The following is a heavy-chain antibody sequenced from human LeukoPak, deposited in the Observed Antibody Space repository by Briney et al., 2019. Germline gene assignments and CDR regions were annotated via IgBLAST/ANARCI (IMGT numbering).Heavy chain of an antibody. CDR2: MNPNSGNT. J-gene: IGHJ4*02. V-gene: IGHV1-8*03. Sequence: ASVKVSCKASGYTFTCYDINWVRQATGQGLEWMGWMNPNSGNTGYAQKFQGRVTITRNTSISTAYMELGSLRSEDTAVYYCARGRGGYGYFDYWGQGTLVTVSS. D-gene: IGHD5-12*01. CDR3: ARGRGGYGYFDY. CDR1: GYTFTCYD.